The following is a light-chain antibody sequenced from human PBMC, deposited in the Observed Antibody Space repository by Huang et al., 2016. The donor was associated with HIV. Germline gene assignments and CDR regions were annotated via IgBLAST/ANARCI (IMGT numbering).Light chain of an antibody. Sequence: DLQMPQSHSSLSASVGDRVTITCPASPSITSYLNWYQEKPGKAPKLLIYDASSLQRGVPPRFSGSGSGTDFTLTISSLQAEDFATYYCQQSYSIPLTFGQGTKVEIK. CDR1: PSITSY. CDR3: QQSYSIPLT. V-gene: IGKV1-39*01. CDR2: DAS. J-gene: IGKJ1*01.